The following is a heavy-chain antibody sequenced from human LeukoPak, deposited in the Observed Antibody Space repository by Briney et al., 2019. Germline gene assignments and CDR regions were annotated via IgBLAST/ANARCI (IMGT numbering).Heavy chain of an antibody. D-gene: IGHD2-15*01. CDR3: ARSFLGLPRRYFDY. J-gene: IGHJ4*02. CDR2: VCSRGRT. Sequence: SETLSLTCLVSGDSILYSDYFWAWLRQPPGKGLEWIGTVCSRGRTFYHPSLASPIIVSLDTSTNHVSLKLRSVTASDTAVYFCARSFLGLPRRYFDYWGQGVRVTVSS. CDR1: GDSILYSDYF. V-gene: IGHV4-39*02.